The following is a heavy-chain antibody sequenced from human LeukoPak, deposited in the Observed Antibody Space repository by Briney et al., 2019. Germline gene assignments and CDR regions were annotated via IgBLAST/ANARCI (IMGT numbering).Heavy chain of an antibody. CDR2: MNPNSGNT. CDR1: GYSFTSHD. V-gene: IGHV1-8*01. CDR3: ATGENGLDI. J-gene: IGHJ3*02. D-gene: IGHD1-14*01. Sequence: GASVKVSCKASGYSFTSHDINWVRQATEQGLEWMGWMNPNSGNTGYAQKFQGRVTMTRNTSINTAYMELSSLKSEDTAVYYCATGENGLDIWGQGTMVTVSS.